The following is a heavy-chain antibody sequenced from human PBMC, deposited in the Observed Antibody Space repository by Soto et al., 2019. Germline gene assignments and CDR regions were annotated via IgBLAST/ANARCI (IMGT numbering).Heavy chain of an antibody. CDR3: ARPLAYCGGDCYSEDDY. V-gene: IGHV5-51*03. D-gene: IGHD2-21*02. Sequence: EVQLVQSGAEVKKPGESLKISCKGSGYSFTSYWIGWVRQMPGKGLEWMGIIYPGDSDTRYSPSFQGQVTISADKSISTAYLQWSSLKASDTAMSYCARPLAYCGGDCYSEDDYWGQGTLVTVSS. CDR2: IYPGDSDT. J-gene: IGHJ4*02. CDR1: GYSFTSYW.